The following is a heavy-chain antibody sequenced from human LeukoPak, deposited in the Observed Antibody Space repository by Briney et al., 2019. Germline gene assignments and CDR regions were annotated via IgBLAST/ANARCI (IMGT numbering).Heavy chain of an antibody. D-gene: IGHD6-13*01. CDR1: GGSFSGYY. CDR2: INHSGST. V-gene: IGHV4-34*01. CDR3: ARGRRSSWYTY. J-gene: IGHJ4*02. Sequence: PSETLSLTCAVYGGSFSGYYWSWIRQPPGKGLEWMGEINHSGSTNYNPSLKSRVTISVDTSKNQFSLKLSSVTAADTAVYYCARGRRSSWYTYWGQGTLVTVSS.